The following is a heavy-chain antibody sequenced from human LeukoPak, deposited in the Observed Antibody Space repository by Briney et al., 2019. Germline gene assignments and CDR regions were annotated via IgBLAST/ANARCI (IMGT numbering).Heavy chain of an antibody. V-gene: IGHV5-51*01. D-gene: IGHD6-19*01. Sequence: GESLKISCQGSGYSFTSNWIGWVRQMPGKGLEWMGIIYPGDSVTRYSPSFQGQVTISADKSISTAYLQWSSLKASDTAMYYCARQGGPPYSSGWYYFDYWGQGTLVTVSS. J-gene: IGHJ4*02. CDR1: GYSFTSNW. CDR2: IYPGDSVT. CDR3: ARQGGPPYSSGWYYFDY.